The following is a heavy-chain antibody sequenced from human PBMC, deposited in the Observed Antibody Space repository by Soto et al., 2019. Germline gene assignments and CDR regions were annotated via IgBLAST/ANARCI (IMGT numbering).Heavy chain of an antibody. CDR3: TRPGRLGATSWDY. CDR2: IYPSDSDT. Sequence: EVQLVQSGAEVKKPGESLRISCKGSGHSFTNYWIGWVRQMPGKGLEWMGIIYPSDSDTRYSPSFQGQVTISADKSISTAYLQWSSLKASDTAMYYCTRPGRLGATSWDYWGQGTLVTVSS. CDR1: GHSFTNYW. J-gene: IGHJ4*02. V-gene: IGHV5-51*01. D-gene: IGHD1-26*01.